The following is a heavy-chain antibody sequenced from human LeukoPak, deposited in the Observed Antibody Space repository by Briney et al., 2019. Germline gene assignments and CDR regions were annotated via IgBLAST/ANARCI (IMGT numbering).Heavy chain of an antibody. Sequence: PSETLSLTCTVSGGSVSSGSYYWSWIRQPPGKGLEWIGYIYYSGSTNYNPSLKSRVTISVDTSKNQFSLKLTSVTAADTAHYYCATYGDFPYCFHYWGQGTVVTVSS. V-gene: IGHV4-61*01. J-gene: IGHJ4*02. D-gene: IGHD2-21*02. CDR1: GGSVSSGSYY. CDR2: IYYSGST. CDR3: ATYGDFPYCFHY.